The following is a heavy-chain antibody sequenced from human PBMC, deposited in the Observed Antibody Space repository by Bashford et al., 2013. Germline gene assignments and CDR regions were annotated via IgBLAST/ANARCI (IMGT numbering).Heavy chain of an antibody. J-gene: IGHJ4*02. D-gene: IGHD3-3*01. Sequence: ASVKGLPARASGYTFTSYDINWVRQATGQGLEWMGWMNPNSGNTGYAQKFQGRVTMTRNTSISTAYMELSSLRSEDTAVYYCARVRKGLRFLEWLLSFWGQGTPGHRSPQ. CDR1: GYTFTSYD. V-gene: IGHV1-8*01. CDR3: ARVRKGLRFLEWLLSF. CDR2: MNPNSGNT.